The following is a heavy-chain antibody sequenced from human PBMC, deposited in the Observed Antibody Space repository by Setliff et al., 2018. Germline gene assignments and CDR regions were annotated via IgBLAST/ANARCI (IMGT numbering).Heavy chain of an antibody. CDR3: AREGVDSRSSTDYRYYMDV. Sequence: SVKVSCKASGYTFTNYAIAWVRQAPGQGLEWMGGIIPIFGTTNYAQKFQGRATIITDESTSTAYMELSSLRSEDTAVYYCAREGVDSRSSTDYRYYMDVWGKGTTVTVS. J-gene: IGHJ6*03. V-gene: IGHV1-69*05. D-gene: IGHD6-6*01. CDR1: GYTFTNYA. CDR2: IIPIFGTT.